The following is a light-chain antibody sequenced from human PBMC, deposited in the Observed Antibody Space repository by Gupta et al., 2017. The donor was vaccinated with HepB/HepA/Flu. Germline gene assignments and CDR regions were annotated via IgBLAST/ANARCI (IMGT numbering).Light chain of an antibody. V-gene: IGLV3-19*01. CDR1: SLRSYY. CDR2: GKN. CDR3: NSRDSSGNHVV. Sequence: SSALTQAPAASVSLGTTARITCQGDSLRSYYASWYQQKPGQAPVLVIYGKNNRPSGSPDRFSGSSSGNTASVTSTGAQAEDEADYYCNSRDSSGNHVVFGGGTKLTVL. J-gene: IGLJ2*01.